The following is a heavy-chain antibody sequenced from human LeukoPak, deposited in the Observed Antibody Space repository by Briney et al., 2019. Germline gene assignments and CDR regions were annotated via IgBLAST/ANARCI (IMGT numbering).Heavy chain of an antibody. J-gene: IGHJ4*02. CDR2: IRSGGENT. V-gene: IGHV3-23*01. D-gene: IGHD2/OR15-2a*01. CDR3: AILSWDGRGSFY. Sequence: GGSLRLSCAASGFTFSTYSMSWVRQAPGKGLEWVSAIRSGGENTYYANSVRGRFTISRDNSRGTLSLQMNSLRAEDTAVYFCAILSWDGRGSFYWGQGTLVTVSS. CDR1: GFTFSTYS.